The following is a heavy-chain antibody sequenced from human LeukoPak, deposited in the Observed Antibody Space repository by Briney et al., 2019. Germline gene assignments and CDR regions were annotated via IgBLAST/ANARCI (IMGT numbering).Heavy chain of an antibody. D-gene: IGHD6-19*01. CDR3: ASGEGYSSGWYGDDY. CDR1: GGSITSSSYY. Sequence: KPSETLSLTCSVSGGSITSSSYYWGWIRQPPEKGLEWIGSIYYTGGTYYSPSLKSRVTISVDTSKNQFSLKLSSVTAADTAVYYCASGEGYSSGWYGDDYWGQGTLVTVSS. V-gene: IGHV4-39*07. J-gene: IGHJ4*02. CDR2: IYYTGGT.